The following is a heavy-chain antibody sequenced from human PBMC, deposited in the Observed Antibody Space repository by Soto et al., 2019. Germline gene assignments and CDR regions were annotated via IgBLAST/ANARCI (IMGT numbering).Heavy chain of an antibody. CDR1: GFTFDDYA. J-gene: IGHJ3*02. Sequence: GGSLRLSCVASGFTFDDYAMHWVRQAPGKGLEWVSGISWNSGSIGYADSVKGRFTISGDNAKNSLYLQMNSLRAEDTALYYCAKDKVAVAGTSSAFDIWGQGTMVTVSS. CDR3: AKDKVAVAGTSSAFDI. D-gene: IGHD6-19*01. CDR2: ISWNSGSI. V-gene: IGHV3-9*01.